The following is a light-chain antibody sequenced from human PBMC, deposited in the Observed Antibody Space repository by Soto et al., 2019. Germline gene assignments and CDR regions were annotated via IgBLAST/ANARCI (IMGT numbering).Light chain of an antibody. Sequence: LVLTQSPSASASLGASVTVTCTLSSGHSSNAVAWHQQQPEKGPRYLMRLNSDGSHSKGDGIPDRFTGSSSGADRYLTISSLQSEDEADYYCQTWGTGIVVFGGGTKLTVL. CDR2: LNSDGSH. CDR3: QTWGTGIVV. CDR1: SGHSSNA. V-gene: IGLV4-69*01. J-gene: IGLJ3*02.